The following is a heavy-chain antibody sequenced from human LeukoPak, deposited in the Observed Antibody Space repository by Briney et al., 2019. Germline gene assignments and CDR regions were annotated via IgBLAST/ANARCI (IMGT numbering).Heavy chain of an antibody. CDR1: GASTSSRY. J-gene: IGHJ4*02. Sequence: SETLSLTCSASGASTSSRYWSWIRQPPGKTLEWIGHIYNGRNTKYNPSLTSRATISVDTSKNQFSLRMTSVTAADTAIYYCAQTTGWPGFDFWGPGALVTVSS. D-gene: IGHD6-19*01. V-gene: IGHV4-59*08. CDR2: IYNGRNT. CDR3: AQTTGWPGFDF.